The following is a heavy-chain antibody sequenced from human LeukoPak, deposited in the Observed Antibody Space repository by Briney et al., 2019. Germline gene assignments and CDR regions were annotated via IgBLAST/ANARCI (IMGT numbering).Heavy chain of an antibody. V-gene: IGHV1-18*01. D-gene: IGHD3-9*01. Sequence: ASVKVSSKASGYTFTSYGISWVRQAPGQGLERMGWISAYNGNTNYAQKLQGRVTMTTDTSTSTAYMELRSLRSDDTAVYYCARDESYDILTGYHHYYYGMDVWGQGTTVTVSS. CDR1: GYTFTSYG. CDR2: ISAYNGNT. J-gene: IGHJ6*02. CDR3: ARDESYDILTGYHHYYYGMDV.